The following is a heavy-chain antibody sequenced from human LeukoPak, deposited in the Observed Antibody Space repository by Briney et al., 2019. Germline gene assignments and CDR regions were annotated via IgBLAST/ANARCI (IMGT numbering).Heavy chain of an antibody. J-gene: IGHJ4*02. CDR1: GFTFSGSA. D-gene: IGHD3-22*01. CDR2: IRSKANSYAT. Sequence: GGSLRLSCAASGFTFSGSAMHWVRQASGKGLEWVGRIRSKANSYATAYAASVKGRFTISRDDSKNTAYLQMNSLKTEDTAVYYCTRDRDYYDSSGGGYWGQGTLVTVSS. V-gene: IGHV3-73*01. CDR3: TRDRDYYDSSGGGY.